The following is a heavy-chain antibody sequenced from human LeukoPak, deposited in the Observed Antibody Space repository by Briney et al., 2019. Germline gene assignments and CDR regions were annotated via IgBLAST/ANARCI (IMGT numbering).Heavy chain of an antibody. CDR2: IIPIFGTA. J-gene: IGHJ4*02. Sequence: GASVKVSCKASGGTSSSYAISWVRQAPGQGLEWMGGIIPIFGTANCAQKFQGRVTITADESTSTAYMELSSLRSEDTAVYYCARVPAKYSSGWYKDYWGQGTLVTVSS. CDR1: GGTSSSYA. CDR3: ARVPAKYSSGWYKDY. V-gene: IGHV1-69*13. D-gene: IGHD6-19*01.